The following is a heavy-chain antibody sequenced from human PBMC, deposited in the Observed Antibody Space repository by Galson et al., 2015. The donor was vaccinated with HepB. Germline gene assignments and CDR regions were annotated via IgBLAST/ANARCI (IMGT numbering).Heavy chain of an antibody. CDR2: IKQDGSEK. V-gene: IGHV3-7*01. D-gene: IGHD3-3*01. CDR3: ARHDAFSITIFGVVMNLGGYDY. CDR1: GFTFSSYW. J-gene: IGHJ4*02. Sequence: SLRLSCAASGFTFSSYWMSWVRQAPGKGLEWVANIKQDGSEKYYVDSVKGRFTISRDNAKNSLYLQMNSLRAEDTAVYYCARHDAFSITIFGVVMNLGGYDYWGQGTLVTVSS.